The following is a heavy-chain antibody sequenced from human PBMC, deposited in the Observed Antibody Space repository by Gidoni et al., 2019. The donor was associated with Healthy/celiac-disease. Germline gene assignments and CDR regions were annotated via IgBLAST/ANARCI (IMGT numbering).Heavy chain of an antibody. J-gene: IGHJ4*02. Sequence: QVQLAEAGGGVGQPGRALRLACAASGCTCSSYGMHWVRQGPGKGLEWVAVISYNGRNTYYSDSVQGRFTISRDNSTNTLYLQMNSLRAEDTAVYYCAKEWGSGGYFFDSWGQGTLVTVSS. CDR2: ISYNGRNT. CDR3: AKEWGSGGYFFDS. D-gene: IGHD1-26*01. CDR1: GCTCSSYG. V-gene: IGHV3-30*18.